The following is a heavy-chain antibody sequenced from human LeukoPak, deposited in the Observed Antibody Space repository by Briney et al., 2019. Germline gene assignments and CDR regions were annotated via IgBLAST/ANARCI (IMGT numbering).Heavy chain of an antibody. Sequence: ASVKVSCKASGYTFTGQDMHWVRQAPGQGLEWMGWINPNTGVTNYAQRLQGRVTMTRDTTTSTAYMELSRLTSDDTAVYYCASYPRYSSSPPFDYWGQGTLVTVSS. CDR2: INPNTGVT. D-gene: IGHD6-6*01. J-gene: IGHJ4*02. CDR3: ASYPRYSSSPPFDY. CDR1: GYTFTGQD. V-gene: IGHV1-2*02.